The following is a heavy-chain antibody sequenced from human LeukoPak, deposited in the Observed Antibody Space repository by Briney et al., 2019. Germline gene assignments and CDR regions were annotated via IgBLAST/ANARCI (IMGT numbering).Heavy chain of an antibody. CDR2: MNPNSGNT. V-gene: IGHV1-8*01. CDR3: ARVRGLYYYYYYGMDV. CDR1: GYTFTSYD. D-gene: IGHD3-16*01. Sequence: GASVKVSCKASGYTFTSYDINWVRQATGQGLEWMGWMNPNSGNTDYAQKFQGRVTMTRNTSISTAYMELSSLRSEDTAVYYCARVRGLYYYYYYGMDVWGQGTTVTVSS. J-gene: IGHJ6*02.